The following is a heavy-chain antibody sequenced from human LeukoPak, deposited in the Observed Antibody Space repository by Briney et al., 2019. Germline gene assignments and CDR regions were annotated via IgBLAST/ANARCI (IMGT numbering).Heavy chain of an antibody. V-gene: IGHV4-59*01. J-gene: IGHJ4*02. D-gene: IGHD6-6*01. CDR3: ASVSYSSSADY. CDR2: ISYGGSA. CDR1: GGSISDYY. Sequence: KTSETLSLTCTVSGGSISDYYWSWIRQPPGKELEWIAYISYGGSANYNPSLKSRVTMSLDTSKNQFSLKLNSVTAADTAVYYCASVSYSSSADYWGQGTLVTVSS.